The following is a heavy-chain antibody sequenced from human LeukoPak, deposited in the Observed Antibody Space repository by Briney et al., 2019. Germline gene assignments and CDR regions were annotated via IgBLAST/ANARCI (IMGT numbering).Heavy chain of an antibody. J-gene: IGHJ4*02. CDR3: ARDHPSGYDYVWGRYRFGSFDY. V-gene: IGHV4-38-2*02. D-gene: IGHD3-16*02. CDR2: IDHSVST. Sequence: SYALSLTCTVSGYCLSSGYYWGWIRQPPGTGLEWIGSIDHSVSTYYNPSLKSRDTISVDTSKNQPSLKLSSVTAEDTAVYYCARDHPSGYDYVWGRYRFGSFDYWRQGTLVTVSS. CDR1: GYCLSSGYY.